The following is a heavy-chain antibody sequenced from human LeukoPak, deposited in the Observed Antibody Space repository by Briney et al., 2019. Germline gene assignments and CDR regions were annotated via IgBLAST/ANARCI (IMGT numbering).Heavy chain of an antibody. Sequence: SVKVSCKASVGTFSSYAISWVRQAPGQGLEWMGRIIPILGIANYAQKFQGRVTITADKSTSTAYMELSSLRSEDTAVYYCARDPTMVRGVLTVDYWGQGTLVTVSS. CDR3: ARDPTMVRGVLTVDY. V-gene: IGHV1-69*04. J-gene: IGHJ4*02. D-gene: IGHD3-10*01. CDR1: VGTFSSYA. CDR2: IIPILGIA.